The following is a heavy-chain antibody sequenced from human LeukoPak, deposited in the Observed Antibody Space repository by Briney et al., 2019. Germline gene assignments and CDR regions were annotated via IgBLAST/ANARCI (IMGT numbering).Heavy chain of an antibody. Sequence: GGSLRLSCAASGFTFSSYSMNWVRQAPGKGLEWVSSISSSSSYIYYADSVKGRFTISRDNAKNSLYLQMNSLRAEDTAVYYCAREDIVVVPAAHNWFDRWGQGTLVTVSS. CDR2: ISSSSSYI. CDR1: GFTFSSYS. D-gene: IGHD2-2*01. V-gene: IGHV3-21*01. J-gene: IGHJ5*02. CDR3: AREDIVVVPAAHNWFDR.